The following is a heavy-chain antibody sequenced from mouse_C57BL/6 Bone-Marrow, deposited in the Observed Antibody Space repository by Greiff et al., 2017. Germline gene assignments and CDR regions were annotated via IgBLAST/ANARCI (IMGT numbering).Heavy chain of an antibody. CDR1: GYTFTNYW. V-gene: IGHV1-64*01. J-gene: IGHJ4*01. CDR2: MHPNGGSP. CDR3: ARSYDYDDYTMDY. Sequence: QVQLQQPGAELVKPGASVKLSCKASGYTFTNYWMHWVTQRRGQGLEWIGMMHPNGGSPDYNEKFKSEATLSVDKSSRKAYMGLSSLTSEDSAVYYCARSYDYDDYTMDYWGQGTSVTVSS. D-gene: IGHD2-4*01.